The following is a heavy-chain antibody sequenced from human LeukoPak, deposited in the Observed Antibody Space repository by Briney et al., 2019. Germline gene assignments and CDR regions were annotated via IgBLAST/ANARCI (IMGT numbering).Heavy chain of an antibody. Sequence: PGGSLRLSCAASGFAFSDSYMSWIRQAPGSGLEWVSYIGDTSGYIRYADSVKGRFTISRDNAKNLLFLHMNSLRPEDTAVYFCAGNVRPYSASAGYAYWGQGTLVAVSA. CDR3: AGNVRPYSASAGYAY. CDR2: IGDTSGYI. V-gene: IGHV3-11*06. J-gene: IGHJ4*02. CDR1: GFAFSDSY. D-gene: IGHD3-10*02.